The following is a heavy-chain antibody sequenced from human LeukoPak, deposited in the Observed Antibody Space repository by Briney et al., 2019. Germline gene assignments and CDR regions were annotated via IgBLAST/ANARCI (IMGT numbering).Heavy chain of an antibody. CDR3: ASYDLDFDFALDY. CDR2: ISGSGGST. D-gene: IGHD3-3*01. Sequence: GGSLRLSCAASGFTFSSYAMSWVRQAPGKGLEWVSAISGSGGSTYYADSVKGRFTISRDNAKNTLYLQMNSLRAEDTAVYYCASYDLDFDFALDYWGQGALVTVSS. J-gene: IGHJ4*02. CDR1: GFTFSSYA. V-gene: IGHV3-23*01.